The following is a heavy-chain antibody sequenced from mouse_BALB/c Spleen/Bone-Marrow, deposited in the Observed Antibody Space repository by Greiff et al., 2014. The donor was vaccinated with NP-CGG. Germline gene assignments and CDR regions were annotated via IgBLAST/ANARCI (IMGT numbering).Heavy chain of an antibody. J-gene: IGHJ4*01. CDR3: ARITTATGAMDY. Sequence: VKVEESGPGLVAPSQSLSITCTVSGFSLTNYGVHWVRQPPGKGLEWLGVIWADGSTNYNSALMSRLSISKDNSKSQVLFKMNSLQTDDTAMYYCARITTATGAMDYWGQGTSVTVSS. CDR2: IWADGST. CDR1: GFSLTNYG. D-gene: IGHD1-2*01. V-gene: IGHV2-9*02.